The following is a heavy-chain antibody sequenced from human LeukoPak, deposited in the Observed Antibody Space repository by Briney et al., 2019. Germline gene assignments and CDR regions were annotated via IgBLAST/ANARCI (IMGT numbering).Heavy chain of an antibody. Sequence: GASVKVSCKASGYTFTSYYMHWVRQAPGQGLEWMGIINPSGGSTSYAQKFQGRVTMTRDTSTSTVYMELSSLRSEDTAVYYCARGYYDFWSGYHDAFDIWGQGTMVTVSS. J-gene: IGHJ3*02. V-gene: IGHV1-46*01. CDR1: GYTFTSYY. CDR3: ARGYYDFWSGYHDAFDI. CDR2: INPSGGST. D-gene: IGHD3-3*01.